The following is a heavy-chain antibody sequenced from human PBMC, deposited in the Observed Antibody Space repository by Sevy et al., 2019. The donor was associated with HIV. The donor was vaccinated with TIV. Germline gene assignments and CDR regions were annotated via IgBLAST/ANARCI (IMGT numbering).Heavy chain of an antibody. D-gene: IGHD5-18*01. Sequence: SETLSLTCTVSGGSISSGDYYWSWIRQPPGKGLEWIGYIYYSGSTYYNPSLKSRVTISVDTSKNQFSLKLGSVTAADTAVYYCAREGYSYGYAGMDVWGQGTTVTVSS. J-gene: IGHJ6*02. CDR2: IYYSGST. CDR1: GGSISSGDYY. CDR3: AREGYSYGYAGMDV. V-gene: IGHV4-30-4*01.